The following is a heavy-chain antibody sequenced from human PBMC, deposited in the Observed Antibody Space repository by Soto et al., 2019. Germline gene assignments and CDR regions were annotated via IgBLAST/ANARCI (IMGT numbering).Heavy chain of an antibody. CDR1: GGSISSGGYS. Sequence: TLSLTCAVPGGSISSGGYSWSWIRQPPGKGLEWIGYIYHSGSTYYNPSLKSRVTISVDRSKNQFSLKLSSVTAADTAVYYCAAGGGLPRYYWGQGTLVTXSS. D-gene: IGHD5-12*01. J-gene: IGHJ4*02. CDR2: IYHSGST. V-gene: IGHV4-30-2*01. CDR3: AAGGGLPRYY.